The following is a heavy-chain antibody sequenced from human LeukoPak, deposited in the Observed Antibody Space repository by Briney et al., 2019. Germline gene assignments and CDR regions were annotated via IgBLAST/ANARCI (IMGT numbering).Heavy chain of an antibody. D-gene: IGHD5-12*01. V-gene: IGHV3-66*01. Sequence: GGSLRLSCAASGLTVSSNYMSCVRQAPGKGLEWVSVIYNDGSTFYADSVRGRFTVSRDNSKNTLYLQMNSLRAEDTAVYYCARGYSGPDYWGQGTLVTVSS. J-gene: IGHJ4*02. CDR2: IYNDGST. CDR3: ARGYSGPDY. CDR1: GLTVSSNY.